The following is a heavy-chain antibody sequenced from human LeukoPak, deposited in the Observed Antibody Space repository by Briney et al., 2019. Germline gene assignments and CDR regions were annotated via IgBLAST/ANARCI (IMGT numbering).Heavy chain of an antibody. CDR1: GFTFSSYS. CDR3: ARGPRYCGGDCYLDY. CDR2: ISSSSSTI. Sequence: GGSLRLSCAASGFTFSSYSMNWVRQAPGKGLEWVSYISSSSSTIYYADSVKGRFTISRDNAKNSLYLQMNSLRDEDTAVYCCARGPRYCGGDCYLDYWGQGTLVTVSS. J-gene: IGHJ4*02. D-gene: IGHD2-21*02. V-gene: IGHV3-48*02.